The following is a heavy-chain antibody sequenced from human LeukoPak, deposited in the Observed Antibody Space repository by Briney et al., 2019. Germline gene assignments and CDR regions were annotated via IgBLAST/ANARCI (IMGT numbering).Heavy chain of an antibody. CDR2: ISGSGGST. Sequence: PGGSLRLSCAASGFTFSSYAMSWVRQAPGKGLQWVSAISGSGGSTNYADSVKGQFTISRDNSKNTLYLQMNSLRAEDTAVYYCAKSGDEQWLVPDYFDYWGQGTLVTVSS. J-gene: IGHJ4*02. D-gene: IGHD6-19*01. CDR3: AKSGDEQWLVPDYFDY. CDR1: GFTFSSYA. V-gene: IGHV3-23*01.